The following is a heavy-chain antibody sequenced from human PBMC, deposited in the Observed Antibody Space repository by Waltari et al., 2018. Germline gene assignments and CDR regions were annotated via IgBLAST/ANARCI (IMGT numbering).Heavy chain of an antibody. CDR2: ISGSGGST. CDR1: GFTFSSYA. Sequence: EVQLLESGGGLVQPGGSLRLSCAASGFTFSSYAMSWVRQAPGKGLEWGSAISGSGGSTYDADSVKGRFTISRDNSKNTLYLQMNSLRAEDTAVYYCAKRVGKRLGELERGDYWGQGTLVTVSS. V-gene: IGHV3-23*01. D-gene: IGHD3-16*01. J-gene: IGHJ4*02. CDR3: AKRVGKRLGELERGDY.